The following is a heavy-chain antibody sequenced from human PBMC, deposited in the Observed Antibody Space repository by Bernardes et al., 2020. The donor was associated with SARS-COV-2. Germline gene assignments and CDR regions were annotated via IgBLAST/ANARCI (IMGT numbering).Heavy chain of an antibody. CDR1: GSTLSFFS. Sequence: ASVKDSCKVSGSTLSFFSIHWVRQTPGQGLEWIGGYNPADGETMFAQKLQGRATMSEDTSTDTAYMELTSLKSEDTATYFCAILVRGGAFDAWGQGTKVTVSS. CDR3: AILVRGGAFDA. V-gene: IGHV1-24*01. CDR2: YNPADGET. J-gene: IGHJ3*01. D-gene: IGHD3-3*01.